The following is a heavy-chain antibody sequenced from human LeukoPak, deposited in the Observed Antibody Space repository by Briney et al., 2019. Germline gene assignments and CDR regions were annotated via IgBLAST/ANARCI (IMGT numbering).Heavy chain of an antibody. V-gene: IGHV4-4*07. Sequence: SETLSLTCTVSGGSISSYYWSWIRQPAGKGLEWIGRIYTSGSTNYNPSLKSRVTMSVDTSKNQFYLKLSSVTAADTAVYYCARDITMVRGVISFDIWGQGTMVTVSS. CDR1: GGSISSYY. CDR3: ARDITMVRGVISFDI. J-gene: IGHJ3*02. D-gene: IGHD3-10*01. CDR2: IYTSGST.